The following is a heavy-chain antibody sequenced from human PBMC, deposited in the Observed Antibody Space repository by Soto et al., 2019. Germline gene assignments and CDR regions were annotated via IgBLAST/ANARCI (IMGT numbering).Heavy chain of an antibody. CDR2: IIPIFGTA. Sequence: SVKVSCKASGGTFSSYAISWVRQAPGQGLEWMGGIIPIFGTANYAQKFQGRVTITADKSTSTAYMELSSLRSEDTAVYYCAWGYYYDSSGYTYYYYGMDVWGQGTTVTVSS. CDR3: AWGYYYDSSGYTYYYYGMDV. V-gene: IGHV1-69*06. CDR1: GGTFSSYA. J-gene: IGHJ6*02. D-gene: IGHD3-22*01.